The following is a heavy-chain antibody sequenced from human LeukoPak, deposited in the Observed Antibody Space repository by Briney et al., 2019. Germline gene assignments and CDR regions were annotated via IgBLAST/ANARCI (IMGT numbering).Heavy chain of an antibody. CDR2: IYSGGST. CDR1: GFSVSSNY. V-gene: IGHV3-53*05. J-gene: IGHJ4*02. Sequence: GGSLRLSCAASGFSVSSNYMTWVRQPPGKGLEWVSVIYSGGSTYYAASVKGRFTISRDNSKNTPYLQMNSLRVEDTAVDYCTDTVAGRGQGTLVTVSS. CDR3: TDTVAG. D-gene: IGHD4-23*01.